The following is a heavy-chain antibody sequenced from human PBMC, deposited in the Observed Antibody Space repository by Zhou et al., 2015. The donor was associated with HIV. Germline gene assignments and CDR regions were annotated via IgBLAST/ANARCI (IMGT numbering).Heavy chain of an antibody. Sequence: QLVQSGPEVKKPGSSVKVSCKASGFSLKDFVITWLRQAPGQGLEWMGGVVPLFSTARYSQSFQGRLTITADESTSTVNMELSGLKSDDTAVYYCARGDTNDAFDIWGHGTMVTVSS. CDR3: ARGDTNDAFDI. V-gene: IGHV1-69*12. CDR1: GFSLKDFV. J-gene: IGHJ3*02. CDR2: VVPLFSTA. D-gene: IGHD3-16*01.